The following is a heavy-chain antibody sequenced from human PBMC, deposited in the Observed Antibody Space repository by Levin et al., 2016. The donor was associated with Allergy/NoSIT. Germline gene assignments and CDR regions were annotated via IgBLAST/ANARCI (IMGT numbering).Heavy chain of an antibody. V-gene: IGHV1-8*01. CDR2: MNPQSGNTGFGK. Sequence: ASVKVSCKASEYMFTSYDINWVRQATGQGLEWIGWMNPQSGNTGFGKGLAQNLRGRVTLTRDTSINTAYMELNSLTSEDTAVYYCARGHDWREVGDRGWFDTWGQGTLVTVSS. J-gene: IGHJ5*02. D-gene: IGHD1-26*01. CDR3: ARGHDWREVGDRGWFDT. CDR1: EYMFTSYD.